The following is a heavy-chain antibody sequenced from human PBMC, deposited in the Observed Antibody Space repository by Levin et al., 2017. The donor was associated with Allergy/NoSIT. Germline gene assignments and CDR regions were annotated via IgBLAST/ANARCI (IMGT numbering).Heavy chain of an antibody. D-gene: IGHD3-22*01. V-gene: IGHV4-34*01. J-gene: IGHJ4*02. CDR1: GGSFSGYY. CDR3: ARGPRRLYDDSSGYYKYFDY. CDR2: INHSGST. Sequence: SETLSLTCAVYGGSFSGYYWSWIRQPPGKGLEWIGEINHSGSTNYNPSLKSRVTISVDTSKNQFSLKLSSVTAADTAVYYCARGPRRLYDDSSGYYKYFDYWGQGTLVTVSS.